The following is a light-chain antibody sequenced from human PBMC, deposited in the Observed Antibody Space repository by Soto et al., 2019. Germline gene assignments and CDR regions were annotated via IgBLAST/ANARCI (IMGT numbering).Light chain of an antibody. J-gene: IGLJ1*01. CDR1: SSDIGGYHY. Sequence: GQSVTICCSRSSSDIGGYHYGSWHQQHPCTAPNLMIYEVTIRSSVVSDRFSGSKSGNTAPLTVSALQAEDEAAYACSSYTGGNPSNDIGTGSQVIVL. CDR3: SSYTGGNPSND. CDR2: EVT. V-gene: IGLV2-8*01.